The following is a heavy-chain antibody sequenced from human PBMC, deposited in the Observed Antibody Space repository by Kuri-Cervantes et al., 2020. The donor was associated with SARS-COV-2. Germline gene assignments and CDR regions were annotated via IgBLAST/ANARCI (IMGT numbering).Heavy chain of an antibody. CDR1: GFTFSSYA. Sequence: GGSLRLSCAASGFTFSSYAMHWVRQAPGKGLEWVAVISYDGSNKYYADSVKGRFTISRDNSKNTLYLQMNSLRAEDTAVYYCAKDLTFVVAAPAVIRATKALPITWGQGTLVTVSS. CDR2: ISYDGSNK. J-gene: IGHJ5*02. CDR3: AKDLTFVVAAPAVIRATKALPIT. D-gene: IGHD2-2*02. V-gene: IGHV3-30-3*01.